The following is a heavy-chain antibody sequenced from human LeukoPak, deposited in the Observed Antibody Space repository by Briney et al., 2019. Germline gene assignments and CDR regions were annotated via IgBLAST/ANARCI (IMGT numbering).Heavy chain of an antibody. D-gene: IGHD6-19*01. CDR1: GFNFDDYT. CDR3: TKIGVADSLDS. J-gene: IGHJ4*02. CDR2: ISWDGSGT. Sequence: GGSLRLSCEASGFNFDDYTMHWVRQTPGKGLEWVSLISWDGSGTYYADSVKGQFTVSRDNSKNSLYLQMNSLRTDDTALYYCTKIGVADSLDSWGQGTLVTVSS. V-gene: IGHV3-43*01.